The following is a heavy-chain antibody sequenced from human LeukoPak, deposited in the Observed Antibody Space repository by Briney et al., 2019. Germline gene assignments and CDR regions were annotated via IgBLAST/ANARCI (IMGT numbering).Heavy chain of an antibody. CDR1: GFTFSNYA. J-gene: IGHJ4*02. V-gene: IGHV3-23*01. CDR3: ARNAADCTTSACYDS. Sequence: GGSMRLSCAASGFTFSNYAMTWVRQAPGKGLEWVSVVTGNGDTTYYADSLKGRFTISRDNSRNTLYLQMNSLRAEDTAVYHCARNAADCTTSACYDSWGQGTLVTVSS. D-gene: IGHD2-8*01. CDR2: VTGNGDTT.